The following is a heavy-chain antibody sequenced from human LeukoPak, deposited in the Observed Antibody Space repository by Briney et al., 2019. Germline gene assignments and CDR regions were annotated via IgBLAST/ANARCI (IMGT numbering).Heavy chain of an antibody. D-gene: IGHD3-10*01. CDR3: ASRMVRGVMGFDP. J-gene: IGHJ5*02. V-gene: IGHV3-23*01. CDR1: GLTFSSHW. CDR2: ISGSGGST. Sequence: GGSLRLSCAASGLTFSSHWMHWVRQAPGKGLEWVSAISGSGGSTYYADSVKGRFTISRDNSKNTLYLQMNSLRAEDTAVYYCASRMVRGVMGFDPWGQGTLVTVSS.